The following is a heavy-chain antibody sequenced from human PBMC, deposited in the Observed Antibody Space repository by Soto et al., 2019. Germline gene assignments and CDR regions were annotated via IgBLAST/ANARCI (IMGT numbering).Heavy chain of an antibody. CDR3: ARGWEPLYFDY. J-gene: IGHJ4*02. V-gene: IGHV4-61*01. CDR1: GGSVSSTSYY. CDR2: IHYSGST. Sequence: SETLSLTCTVSGGSVSSTSYYWTWIRQPPGKGLEWIGYIHYSGSTNYNPSLQSRVTISVDTSKNHFSLELTSVTAAYTAVYYCARGWEPLYFDYWGQGALVTVSS. D-gene: IGHD1-26*01.